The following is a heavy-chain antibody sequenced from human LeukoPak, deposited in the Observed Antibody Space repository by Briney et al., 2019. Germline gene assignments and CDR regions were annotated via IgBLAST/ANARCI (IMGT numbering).Heavy chain of an antibody. J-gene: IGHJ3*02. V-gene: IGHV4-61*02. CDR2: IYTSGST. CDR3: ARDLGFTYYDFWSGYFMGDAFDI. CDR1: GGSISSGSYY. D-gene: IGHD3-3*01. Sequence: SETLSLTCTVSGGSISSGSYYWSWIRPPAGTGLEWIGRIYTSGSTNYNPSLKSRVTISVDTSKNQFSLKLSSVTAADTAVYYCARDLGFTYYDFWSGYFMGDAFDIWGQGAMVTVSS.